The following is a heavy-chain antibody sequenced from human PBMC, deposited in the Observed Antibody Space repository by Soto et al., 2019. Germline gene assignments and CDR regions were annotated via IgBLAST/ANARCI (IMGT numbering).Heavy chain of an antibody. CDR2: ISAYNGNT. CDR1: GYTFTSYG. D-gene: IGHD6-13*01. Sequence: QVQLVQSGAEVKKPGASVKVSCKASGYTFTSYGISWVRQAPGQGLEWMGWISAYNGNTNYAQKLQGRVTMTTDTXXSXAXXELRSLRSDDTAVYYCARRGGIAAAGAHYYYGMDVWGQGTTVTVSS. CDR3: ARRGGIAAAGAHYYYGMDV. V-gene: IGHV1-18*01. J-gene: IGHJ6*02.